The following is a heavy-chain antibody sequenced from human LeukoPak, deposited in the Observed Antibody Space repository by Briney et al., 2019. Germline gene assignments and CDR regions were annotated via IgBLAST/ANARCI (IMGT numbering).Heavy chain of an antibody. CDR2: IYYSGST. D-gene: IGHD2-2*03. Sequence: SQTLSLTCTVSGGSISSGDYYWSWIRQPPGKGLEWLGYIYYSGSTYYNPSLKSRVTISVDTSKNQFSLKLSSVTAADTAVYYCARAVGLDIVVVPAEWYFDLWGRGTLVTVSS. CDR3: ARAVGLDIVVVPAEWYFDL. CDR1: GGSISSGDYY. J-gene: IGHJ2*01. V-gene: IGHV4-30-4*08.